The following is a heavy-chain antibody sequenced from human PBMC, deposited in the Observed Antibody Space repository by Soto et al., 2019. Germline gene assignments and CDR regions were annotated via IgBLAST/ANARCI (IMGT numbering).Heavy chain of an antibody. D-gene: IGHD3-22*01. Sequence: PSETLSLTCTVSNDSISPYYWSWIRQPPGKGLEWIGFIYYSGSTNYNPSLKSRVTISVDTSKNQFSLKLSSVTAADTAVYYCARDRYFYDSSCYPKGVFFDYWGQGTLVTVSS. CDR3: ARDRYFYDSSCYPKGVFFDY. J-gene: IGHJ4*02. V-gene: IGHV4-59*01. CDR1: NDSISPYY. CDR2: IYYSGST.